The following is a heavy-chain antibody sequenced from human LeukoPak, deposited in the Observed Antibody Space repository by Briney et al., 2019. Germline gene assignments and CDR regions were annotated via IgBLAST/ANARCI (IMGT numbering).Heavy chain of an antibody. J-gene: IGHJ4*02. V-gene: IGHV4-34*01. Sequence: SETLSLTCAVYGGSFSGYYWSWIRQPPGKGLEWIGEINHSGSTNYNPSLKSRVTISVDTSKNQFSLRLTSVTAADTAVYFCARGSSFDGYCSAGACDAGYYDIWGQGTPVTVSS. CDR1: GGSFSGYY. CDR3: ARGSSFDGYCSAGACDAGYYDI. CDR2: INHSGST. D-gene: IGHD2-15*01.